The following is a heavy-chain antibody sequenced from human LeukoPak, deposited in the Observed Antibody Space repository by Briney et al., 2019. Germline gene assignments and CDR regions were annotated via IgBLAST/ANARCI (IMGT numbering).Heavy chain of an antibody. V-gene: IGHV3-23*01. D-gene: IGHD3-16*02. CDR1: GFIFSGYT. J-gene: IGHJ3*01. CDR3: ARDMQLST. CDR2: ILGDGRT. Sequence: GGSLRLSCAASGFIFSGYTMNWVRQAPGKGLEWVSGILGDGRTYYADSVKGRFTISRDNSKNTVWLQMDSLRAEDMALYYCARDMQLSTWGLGTMVTVSS.